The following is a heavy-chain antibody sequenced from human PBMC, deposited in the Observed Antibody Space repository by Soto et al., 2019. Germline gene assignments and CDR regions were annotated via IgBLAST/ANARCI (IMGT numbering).Heavy chain of an antibody. D-gene: IGHD5-12*01. CDR1: GLAFSNYW. CDR2: ISRDGSST. Sequence: EVQLVESGGGLVQPGESLRLSCAGSGLAFSNYWIHWVRQAPGKGLAWVSRISRDGSSTTYAGSVKGRFTISRDYAKNTVYLQRNSLRAEDTAVYYCGRESSGYSSYFDYWGQGTLVTVSS. CDR3: GRESSGYSSYFDY. J-gene: IGHJ4*02. V-gene: IGHV3-74*01.